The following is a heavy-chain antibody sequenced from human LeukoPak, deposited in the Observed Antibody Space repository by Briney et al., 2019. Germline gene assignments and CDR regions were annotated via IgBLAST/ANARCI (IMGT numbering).Heavy chain of an antibody. CDR3: ARGSSSGSWARSDY. CDR2: INHSGST. Sequence: SETLSLTCAVYGGSFSGYYWSWIRQPPGKGLEWIGEINHSGSTNYNPSLKSRVTISVDTSKNQFSLKLSSVTAADTAVYYCARGSSSGSWARSDYWGQGTLVTVSS. V-gene: IGHV4-34*01. D-gene: IGHD1-26*01. CDR1: GGSFSGYY. J-gene: IGHJ4*02.